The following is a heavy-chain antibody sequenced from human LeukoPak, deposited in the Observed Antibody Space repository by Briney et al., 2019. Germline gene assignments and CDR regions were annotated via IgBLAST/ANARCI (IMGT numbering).Heavy chain of an antibody. CDR3: ARDTLGYCSSTSCPGDYYYYYMDV. CDR1: GGSISSYY. V-gene: IGHV4-59*01. CDR2: IYYSGST. Sequence: SETLSLTCTVSGGSISSYYWSWIRQPPGKGLEWIRYIYYSGSTNYNPSLKSRVTISVDTSKNQFSLKLSSVTAADTAVYYCARDTLGYCSSTSCPGDYYYYYMDVWGNGTTVTVSS. J-gene: IGHJ6*03. D-gene: IGHD2-2*01.